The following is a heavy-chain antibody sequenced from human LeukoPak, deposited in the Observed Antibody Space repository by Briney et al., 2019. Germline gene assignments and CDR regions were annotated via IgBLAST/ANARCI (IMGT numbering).Heavy chain of an antibody. CDR1: GFTFSSYA. CDR2: ISGSGGST. Sequence: GGSLRLSCAASGFTFSSYAMSWVRQAPGKGLEWVSAISGSGGSTYYADSVKGRFTISRDNSKNTLYLQMNSLRAEDTAVYYCAKYYCDSSGYYPYYFDYWGQGTLVTVSS. D-gene: IGHD3-22*01. CDR3: AKYYCDSSGYYPYYFDY. V-gene: IGHV3-23*01. J-gene: IGHJ4*02.